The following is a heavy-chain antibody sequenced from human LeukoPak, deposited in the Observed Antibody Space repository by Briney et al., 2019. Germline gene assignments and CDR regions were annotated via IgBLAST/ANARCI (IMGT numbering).Heavy chain of an antibody. CDR3: VSPPQWLPPSKMFFNY. V-gene: IGHV4-39*01. Sequence: SETLSLTCTISGGSISSSSYYWGWIRQPPGKGLEWIGSIYYSGSIYYNPSLKSRVTISVDTSKNQFSLKLTSVTAADTAVYYCVSPPQWLPPSKMFFNYWGQGTLVTVSS. J-gene: IGHJ4*02. D-gene: IGHD6-19*01. CDR1: GGSISSSSYY. CDR2: IYYSGSI.